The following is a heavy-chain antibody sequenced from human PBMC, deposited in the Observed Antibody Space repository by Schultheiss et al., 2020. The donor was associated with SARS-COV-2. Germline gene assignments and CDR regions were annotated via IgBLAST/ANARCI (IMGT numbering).Heavy chain of an antibody. V-gene: IGHV3-30*07. CDR1: GFTFNIHA. D-gene: IGHD2-15*01. CDR2: ISYDGSNK. J-gene: IGHJ6*02. CDR3: AREALGYCSGGSCYSVYYYYGMDV. Sequence: GGSLRLSCAGSGFTFNIHAMHWVRQPPGKGLEWVAVISYDGSNKYYADSVKGRFTISRDDSKNTLYLQVNSLRAEDTAVYYCAREALGYCSGGSCYSVYYYYGMDVWGQGTTVTVSS.